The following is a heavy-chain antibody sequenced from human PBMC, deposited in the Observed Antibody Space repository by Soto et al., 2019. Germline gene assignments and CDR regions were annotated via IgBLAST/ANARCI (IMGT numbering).Heavy chain of an antibody. CDR3: ARDADILTGSDAFDI. D-gene: IGHD3-9*01. J-gene: IGHJ3*02. CDR2: ISSVNNYT. Sequence: QVQLVEAGGGLVKPGGSLRLSCAASGFSFSDYYMSWIRQAPGKGLEWVSYISSVNNYTNYADSVKGRFTISRDNANNSLYLQMNSLIAEDRAVYYCARDADILTGSDAFDIWGQGTMVTFSS. CDR1: GFSFSDYY. V-gene: IGHV3-11*05.